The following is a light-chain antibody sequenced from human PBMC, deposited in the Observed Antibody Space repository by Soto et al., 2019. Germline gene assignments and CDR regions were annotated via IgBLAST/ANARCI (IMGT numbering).Light chain of an antibody. Sequence: QSVLTQPPSASGTAEQVVTISCSGGDSNIGSNSVYWYQHLPRMAPKLLIYYNNQRPSGVPDRFSGSRSGTSASLAIVGLRSEDEAVYYCAAWDASLSACVFGNGTKVTVL. V-gene: IGLV1-47*02. CDR3: AAWDASLSACV. J-gene: IGLJ1*01. CDR1: DSNIGSNS. CDR2: YNN.